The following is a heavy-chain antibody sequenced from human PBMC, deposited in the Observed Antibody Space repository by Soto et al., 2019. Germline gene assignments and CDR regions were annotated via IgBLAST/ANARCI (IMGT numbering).Heavy chain of an antibody. Sequence: SETLSLTCTVSGDSITSCVHYWSWIRQHPGKGLEWIGYIFYSGPTYYNPSLKSRVTISVDTSKNQFSLKLSSVTAADTAVYYCARRYGSCFDYWGQGTLVTVSS. J-gene: IGHJ4*02. CDR1: GDSITSCVHY. V-gene: IGHV4-30-4*08. D-gene: IGHD5-18*01. CDR3: ARRYGSCFDY. CDR2: IFYSGPT.